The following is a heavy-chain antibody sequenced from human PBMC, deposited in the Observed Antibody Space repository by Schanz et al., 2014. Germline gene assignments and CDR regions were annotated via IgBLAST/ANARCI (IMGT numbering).Heavy chain of an antibody. D-gene: IGHD3-10*01. CDR1: GFSFSGYG. CDR3: ARDQYYFGSGSPFDI. J-gene: IGHJ3*02. V-gene: IGHV3-30*02. CDR2: IRFDASAK. Sequence: QVQLVESGGGVAQPGGSLRLSCAASGFSFSGYGMHWVRQAPGKGLEWVAYIRFDASAKYNADSVKGRFTISRDTSKNTLYLLLNSLRAEDTAVYYCARDQYYFGSGSPFDIWGQGTMVTVSS.